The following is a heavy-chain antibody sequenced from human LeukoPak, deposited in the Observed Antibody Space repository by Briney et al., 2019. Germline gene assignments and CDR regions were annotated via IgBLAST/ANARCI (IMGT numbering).Heavy chain of an antibody. V-gene: IGHV6-1*01. J-gene: IGHJ3*02. CDR2: TYYRSKWYN. D-gene: IGHD1-26*01. Sequence: SQTLSLTCAISGDSVSSNSGACNWIRQSPSRGLEWLGRTYYRSKWYNDYAVSVKSRITINPDTSKNHFSLQLNSVTPEDTAVYYCASGIYYAFHIWGQGTMVTVSS. CDR1: GDSVSSNSGA. CDR3: ASGIYYAFHI.